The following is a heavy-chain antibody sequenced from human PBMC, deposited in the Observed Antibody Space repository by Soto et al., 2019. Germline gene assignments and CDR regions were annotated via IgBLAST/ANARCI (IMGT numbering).Heavy chain of an antibody. CDR3: ASPQSGGATTGWGWFDP. V-gene: IGHV4-39*01. J-gene: IGHJ5*02. CDR1: GGSISSSSYY. Sequence: QLQLQESGPGLVKPSETLSLTCTVSGGSISSSSYYWGWIRQPPGKGLEWIGSIYYSGSTYYNPSLKSRVTISVDTSKNQFSLKLSSVTAADTAVYYCASPQSGGATTGWGWFDPWGQGTLVTVSS. CDR2: IYYSGST. D-gene: IGHD1-26*01.